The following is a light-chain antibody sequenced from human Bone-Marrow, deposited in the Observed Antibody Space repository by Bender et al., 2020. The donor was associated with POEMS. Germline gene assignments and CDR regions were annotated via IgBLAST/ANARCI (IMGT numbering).Light chain of an antibody. CDR3: QTWDTNTAV. J-gene: IGLJ2*01. Sequence: SYELTQPPSVSVSPGQTASITCSGNELGNKYVCWYQQKPGQSPVLVIYQDARRPSGIPERFSGSNSGNTATLTISGTQALDEADYYCQTWDTNTAVFGGGTKLTVL. CDR2: QDA. CDR1: ELGNKY. V-gene: IGLV3-1*01.